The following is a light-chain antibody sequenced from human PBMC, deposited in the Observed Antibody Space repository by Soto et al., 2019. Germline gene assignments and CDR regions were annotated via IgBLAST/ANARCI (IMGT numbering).Light chain of an antibody. CDR2: SAS. CDR3: QLRDSWPLT. J-gene: IGKJ4*01. V-gene: IGKV3-11*01. CDR1: QTVSTY. Sequence: EIVLTQSPAILSLSPGERATLSCRTNQTVSTYLAWYQHKSGQAPRLLIYSASKRATGIPARFSGSGSGTDFTLTISSLEPEDFAFYYCQLRDSWPLTFGGGTKVDIK.